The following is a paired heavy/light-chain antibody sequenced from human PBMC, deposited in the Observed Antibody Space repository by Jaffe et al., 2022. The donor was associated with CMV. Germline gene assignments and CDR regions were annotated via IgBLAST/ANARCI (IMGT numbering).Light chain of an antibody. V-gene: IGLV2-11*01. Sequence: QSALTQPRSVSGSPGQSVTISCTGTSSDVGGYNAISWYQQHPDKAPKLMIYAVSVRPPGVPDRFSGSKSGNSASLTISGLQAEDEADYYCSSDEGSYTYVKFGGGTKLTVL. CDR2: AVS. CDR3: SSDEGSYTYVK. J-gene: IGLJ2*01. CDR1: SSDVGGYNA.
Heavy chain of an antibody. V-gene: IGHV4-34*01. CDR3: ARGAPDFYYAMDV. CDR2: INHSGST. CDR1: GGSFSGYY. J-gene: IGHJ6*02. Sequence: QVQLQQWGAGLLKPSETLSLTCAVYGGSFSGYYWSWIRQSPGKGLEWIGEINHSGSTNYNPSLKSRVTISVATSKNKFSLRLSSVTAADTAVYYCARGAPDFYYAMDVWGQGTTVTVSS.